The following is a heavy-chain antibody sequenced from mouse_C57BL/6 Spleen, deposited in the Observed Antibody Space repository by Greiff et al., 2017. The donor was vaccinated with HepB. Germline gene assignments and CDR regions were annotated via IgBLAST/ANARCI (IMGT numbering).Heavy chain of an antibody. Sequence: QVQLKQSGAELVKPGASVKISCKASGYAFSSYWMNWVKQRPGKGLEWIGQIYPGDGDTNYNGKFKGKATLTADKSSSTAYMQLSSLTSEDSAVYFCVYGYLYAMDYWGQGTSVTVSS. V-gene: IGHV1-80*01. CDR3: VYGYLYAMDY. CDR2: IYPGDGDT. D-gene: IGHD2-2*01. J-gene: IGHJ4*01. CDR1: GYAFSSYW.